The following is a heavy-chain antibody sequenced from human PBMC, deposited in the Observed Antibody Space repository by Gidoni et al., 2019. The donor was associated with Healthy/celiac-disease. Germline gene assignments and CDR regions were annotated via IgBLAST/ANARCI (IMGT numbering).Heavy chain of an antibody. D-gene: IGHD3-3*01. CDR3: ARVPLYDFWSGYSDAFDI. CDR1: GGSFSGYY. Sequence: QVQLQQWGAGLLKPSETLALTCAVDGGSFSGYYWSWIRQPPGKGLEWIGEINHSGSTNYNPSLKSRVTISVDTSKNQFSLKLSSVTAADTAVYYCARVPLYDFWSGYSDAFDIWGQGTMVTVSS. J-gene: IGHJ3*02. CDR2: INHSGST. V-gene: IGHV4-34*01.